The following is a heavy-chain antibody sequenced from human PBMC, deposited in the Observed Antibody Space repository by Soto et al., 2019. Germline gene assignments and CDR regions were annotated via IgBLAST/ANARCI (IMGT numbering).Heavy chain of an antibody. CDR2: ISGGGGYI. D-gene: IGHD1-1*01. Sequence: GGSLRLSCAASGFTFSNSAMTWVRQAPGKGLEWVSAISGGGGYIYYADSVKGRFTISRDNSKNALYLQMNSLRAEDTAVYYCADWNQRQFDYWGQGTLVTVSS. CDR3: ADWNQRQFDY. V-gene: IGHV3-23*01. J-gene: IGHJ4*02. CDR1: GFTFSNSA.